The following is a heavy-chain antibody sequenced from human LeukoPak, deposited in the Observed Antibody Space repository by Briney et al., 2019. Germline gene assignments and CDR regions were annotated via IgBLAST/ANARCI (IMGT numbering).Heavy chain of an antibody. D-gene: IGHD6-19*01. CDR3: ARQAAVAGPGIDY. CDR2: IHPSDSDT. V-gene: IGHV5-51*01. CDR1: GYSFSTYW. Sequence: GESLKISCKGSGYSFSTYWIGWVRQMPGKGLEWVGIIHPSDSDTRYSPSFQGQVTISADKSISTAYLQWSSLKASDTAIYYCARQAAVAGPGIDYWGQGTLVTVSS. J-gene: IGHJ4*02.